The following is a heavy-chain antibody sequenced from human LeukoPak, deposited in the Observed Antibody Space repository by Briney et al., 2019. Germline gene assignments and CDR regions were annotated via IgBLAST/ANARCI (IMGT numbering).Heavy chain of an antibody. Sequence: GGSLRLSCAASGFTFSSYSMNWVRQAPGKGLEWVGRIKSKTDGGTTDYAAPVKGRFTISRDDSKNTLYLQMNSLKTEDTAVYYCTTDPGGDLGAFDIWGQGTMVTVSS. CDR3: TTDPGGDLGAFDI. J-gene: IGHJ3*02. CDR1: GFTFSSYS. V-gene: IGHV3-15*01. D-gene: IGHD2-21*01. CDR2: IKSKTDGGTT.